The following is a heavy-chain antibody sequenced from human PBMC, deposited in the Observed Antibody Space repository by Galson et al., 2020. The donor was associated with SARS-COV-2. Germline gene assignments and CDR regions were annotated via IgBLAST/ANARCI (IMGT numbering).Heavy chain of an antibody. CDR2: IKHAGSEK. CDR1: GFRFSNYW. Sequence: TGGSLRLSCAASGFRFSNYWLSWVRQAPGQGMEWVANIKHAGSEKYSVDSVKNRFTISRDNAKDSLYLQMHSLGAEDTGVYYCARETMVRGGICYFYGLEVWGQGTTVTVSS. V-gene: IGHV3-7*01. CDR3: ARETMVRGGICYFYGLEV. D-gene: IGHD3-10*01. J-gene: IGHJ6*02.